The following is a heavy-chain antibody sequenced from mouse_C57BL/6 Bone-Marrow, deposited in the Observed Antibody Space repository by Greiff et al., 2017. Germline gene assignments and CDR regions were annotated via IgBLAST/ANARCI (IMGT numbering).Heavy chain of an antibody. CDR2: IRNKANGYTT. J-gene: IGHJ2*01. V-gene: IGHV7-3*01. D-gene: IGHD1-1*01. CDR1: GFTFTDYY. Sequence: EVQLVESGGGLVQPGGSLSLSCAASGFTFTDYYMSWVRQPPGKALEWLGFIRNKANGYTTEYSASVKGRFTISRDNSQSILYLQMNALRAEDSATYYCARGPTVVPYFDYWGQGTTLTVSS. CDR3: ARGPTVVPYFDY.